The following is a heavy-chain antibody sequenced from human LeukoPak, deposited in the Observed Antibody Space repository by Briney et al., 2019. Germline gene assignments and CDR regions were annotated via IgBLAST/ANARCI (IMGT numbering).Heavy chain of an antibody. CDR2: IYTSGST. D-gene: IGHD2-2*01. J-gene: IGHJ3*02. CDR1: GGSISSYY. V-gene: IGHV4-4*07. CDR3: ARGLGYCSSTSCYSGAFDI. Sequence: SETLSLTCTVSGGSISSYYWGWIRQPAGKGLEWIGRIYTSGSTNYNPSLKSRVTMSVDTSKNQFSLKLSSVTAADTAVYYCARGLGYCSSTSCYSGAFDIWSQGTMVTVSS.